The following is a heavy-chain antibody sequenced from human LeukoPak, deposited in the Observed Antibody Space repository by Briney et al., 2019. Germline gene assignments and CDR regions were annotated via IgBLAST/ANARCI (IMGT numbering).Heavy chain of an antibody. V-gene: IGHV3-66*01. CDR3: AKDVILRYFDWSFDY. D-gene: IGHD3-9*01. Sequence: GGSLRLSCAASGFTVSSNYMSWVRQAPGKGLEWVSVIYSGGSTYYADSVKGRFTISRDNSKNTLYLQMNSLRAEDTAVYYCAKDVILRYFDWSFDYWGQGTLVTVSS. CDR1: GFTVSSNY. CDR2: IYSGGST. J-gene: IGHJ4*02.